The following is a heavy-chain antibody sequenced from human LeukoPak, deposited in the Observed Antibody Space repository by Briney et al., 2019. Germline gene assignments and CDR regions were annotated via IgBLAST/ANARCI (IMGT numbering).Heavy chain of an antibody. CDR3: AKRGIVIRAVIIIGFHKEAYYFDY. CDR2: ISERGGSA. V-gene: IGHV3-23*01. J-gene: IGHJ4*02. CDR1: GITLSNYG. Sequence: GGSLRLSCVVSGITLSNYGMSWVRQAPGKGLEWVSGISERGGSANYADSVKGRFIISRDTSKNTVYLQMNSLRVEDTAVYFCAKRGIVIRAVIIIGFHKEAYYFDYWGQGILVTVSS. D-gene: IGHD3-10*01.